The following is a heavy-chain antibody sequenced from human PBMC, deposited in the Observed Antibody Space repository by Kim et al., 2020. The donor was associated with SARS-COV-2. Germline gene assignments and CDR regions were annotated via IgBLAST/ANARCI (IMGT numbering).Heavy chain of an antibody. CDR3: ARVGLERRTGGAFDI. D-gene: IGHD1-1*01. J-gene: IGHJ3*02. V-gene: IGHV3-13*01. Sequence: GSVKRRFTISRENAKNSLYLQMNSLRAGDTAVYYCARVGLERRTGGAFDIWGQGTMVTVSS.